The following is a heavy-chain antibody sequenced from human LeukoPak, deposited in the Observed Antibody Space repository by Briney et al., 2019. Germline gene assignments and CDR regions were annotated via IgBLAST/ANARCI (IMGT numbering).Heavy chain of an antibody. CDR3: ARWRIEWLRGSLDY. Sequence: GGSLRLSCAASGFTFTNYWMNWVRQAPGKGLEWVANINQDGSTKYNVGSVKGRFTVSRDNAKNSVFLQMNSLRAEDTAVYYCARWRIEWLRGSLDYWGQGTLVTVSS. CDR1: GFTFTNYW. CDR2: INQDGSTK. V-gene: IGHV3-7*01. J-gene: IGHJ4*02. D-gene: IGHD5-12*01.